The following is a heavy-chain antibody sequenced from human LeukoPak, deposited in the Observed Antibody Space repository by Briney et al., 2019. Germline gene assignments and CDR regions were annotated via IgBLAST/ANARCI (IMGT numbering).Heavy chain of an antibody. CDR1: GGSVSGHY. Sequence: PSETLSLTCTVSGGSVSGHYWSWIRQTPGKGLEWIGYILYSGSTRYNLSLGSRVTISVDTSKDLFSLKLTSVTAADTALYYCARHRGQYNAHDAFDIWGQGTLVAVSS. CDR2: ILYSGST. CDR3: ARHRGQYNAHDAFDI. J-gene: IGHJ3*02. D-gene: IGHD1-14*01. V-gene: IGHV4-59*08.